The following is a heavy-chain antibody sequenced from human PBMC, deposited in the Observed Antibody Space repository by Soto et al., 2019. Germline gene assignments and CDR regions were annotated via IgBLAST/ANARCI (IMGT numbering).Heavy chain of an antibody. CDR2: ISGYNGNT. J-gene: IGHJ4*02. Sequence: QVQLVQSGAEVKKPGASVKVSCKASGYTFSSYGIWWVRQAPGQGLEWMGWISGYNGNTNHAQKVKGRVTMTTATSASTAYMEVGSLRSDDTAVYFCARMVRGGCNSRDDYWGQGTLVTVSS. CDR3: ARMVRGGCNSRDDY. D-gene: IGHD6-19*01. V-gene: IGHV1-18*01. CDR1: GYTFSSYG.